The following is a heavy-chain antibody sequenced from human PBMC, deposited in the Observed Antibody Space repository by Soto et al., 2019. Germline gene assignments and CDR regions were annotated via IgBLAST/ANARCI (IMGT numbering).Heavy chain of an antibody. D-gene: IGHD4-17*01. V-gene: IGHV3-23*01. CDR3: AKDLYGDCDYDY. CDR1: GLTFSSYA. Sequence: EVQLLESGGGLVQPGGSLRLSCAASGLTFSSYAMSWVRQAPGKGLAWVSTISGRGDSTYYADSVKGRFTIARDNSKNTLYVQRSSLRAEDTALYYSAKDLYGDCDYDYWGQGTLVTVSS. J-gene: IGHJ4*02. CDR2: ISGRGDST.